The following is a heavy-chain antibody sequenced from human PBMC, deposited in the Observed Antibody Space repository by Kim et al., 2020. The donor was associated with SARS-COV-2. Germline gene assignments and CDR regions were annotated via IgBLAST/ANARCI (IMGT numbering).Heavy chain of an antibody. Sequence: SETLSLTCTVSGGSISSGGYYWSWIRQHPGKGLEWIGYIYYSGSTYYNPSLKSRVTISVDTSKNQFSLKLSSVTAADTAVYYCARSLYYYDSSGYYGDAFDIWGQGTMVTVSS. CDR2: IYYSGST. CDR1: GGSISSGGYY. V-gene: IGHV4-31*03. D-gene: IGHD3-22*01. J-gene: IGHJ3*02. CDR3: ARSLYYYDSSGYYGDAFDI.